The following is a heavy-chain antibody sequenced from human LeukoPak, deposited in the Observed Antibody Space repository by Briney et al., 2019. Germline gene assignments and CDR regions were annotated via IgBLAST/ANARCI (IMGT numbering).Heavy chain of an antibody. CDR1: GYTFTGYY. J-gene: IGHJ4*02. CDR3: ARDSVDIAVVPAAMEVDY. Sequence: GASVKVSCKASGYTFTGYYMHWVRQAPGQGLEWMGWINPNSGGTNYAQKFQGRVTMTRDTSISTAYMELSRLRSDDTAVYYCARDSVDIAVVPAAMEVDYWGQGTLVTVSS. V-gene: IGHV1-2*02. D-gene: IGHD2-2*03. CDR2: INPNSGGT.